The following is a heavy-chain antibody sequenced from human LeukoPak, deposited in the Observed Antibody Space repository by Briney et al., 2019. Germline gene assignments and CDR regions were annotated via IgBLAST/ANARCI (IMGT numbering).Heavy chain of an antibody. Sequence: GGSLRLSCVASGFIFSSYAMSWVRQAPGKGLEWVSGISGSGGSAFYADSVKGRFTISRDNAKNTLYLEMNSLGAEDTAVYYCANLYGDYGDYWGQGNLVTVSS. J-gene: IGHJ4*02. D-gene: IGHD4-17*01. V-gene: IGHV3-23*01. CDR2: ISGSGGSA. CDR3: ANLYGDYGDY. CDR1: GFIFSSYA.